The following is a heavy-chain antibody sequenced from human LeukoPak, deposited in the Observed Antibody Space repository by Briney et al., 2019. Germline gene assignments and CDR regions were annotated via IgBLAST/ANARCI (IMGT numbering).Heavy chain of an antibody. V-gene: IGHV1-18*01. CDR1: GYTFTSYG. D-gene: IGHD3-16*01. Sequence: ASVKVSCKASGYTFTSYGISWVRQAPGQGLEWMGWISAYNGNTNYAQKLQGRVTMTTDTSTSTAYMELRSLRSDGTAVYYCARAPGFYDYVWGKGYFDYWGQGTLVTVSS. CDR2: ISAYNGNT. J-gene: IGHJ4*02. CDR3: ARAPGFYDYVWGKGYFDY.